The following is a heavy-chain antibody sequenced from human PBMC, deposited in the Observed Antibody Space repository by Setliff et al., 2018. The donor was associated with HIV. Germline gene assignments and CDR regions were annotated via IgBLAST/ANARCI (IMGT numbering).Heavy chain of an antibody. V-gene: IGHV4-59*11. CDR2: IHYSGIT. CDR3: ARGDGYRGNDAYYDSGMDV. Sequence: SETLSLTCTVSRDSINGHWWSWIRQPPGKGLEWTGSIHYSGITHYNPSLKSRLTMSVDTSKNQFSLNLRSVTAADTAVYYCARGDGYRGNDAYYDSGMDVWGQGITVTVSS. CDR1: RDSINGHW. J-gene: IGHJ6*02. D-gene: IGHD5-12*01.